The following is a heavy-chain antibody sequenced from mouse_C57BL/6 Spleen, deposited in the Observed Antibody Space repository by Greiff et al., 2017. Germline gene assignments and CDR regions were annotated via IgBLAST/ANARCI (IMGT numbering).Heavy chain of an antibody. D-gene: IGHD1-1*01. CDR3: ARKELLRSPYDYAMDY. J-gene: IGHJ4*01. V-gene: IGHV1-55*01. Sequence: QVQLQQPGAELVKPGASVKMSCKASGYTFTSYWITWVKQRPGQGLEWIGDIYPGSGSTNYNEKFKSKATLTVDTSSSTAYMQLSSLTSEDSAVYYCARKELLRSPYDYAMDYWGQGTSVTVSS. CDR2: IYPGSGST. CDR1: GYTFTSYW.